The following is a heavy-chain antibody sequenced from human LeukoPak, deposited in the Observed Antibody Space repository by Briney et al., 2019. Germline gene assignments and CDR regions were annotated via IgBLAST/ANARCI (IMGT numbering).Heavy chain of an antibody. Sequence: SETLSLTCAVSGYSISTDYYRGWIRQSPGKGLEWIGSMYHSGSTYYNPSLKSRVTTSVDTSKNQFSLKLSSVTAADTAVYYCARLVRNYYMDVWGKGTTVTVSS. D-gene: IGHD2-8*02. CDR1: GYSISTDYY. J-gene: IGHJ6*03. V-gene: IGHV4-38-2*01. CDR3: ARLVRNYYMDV. CDR2: MYHSGST.